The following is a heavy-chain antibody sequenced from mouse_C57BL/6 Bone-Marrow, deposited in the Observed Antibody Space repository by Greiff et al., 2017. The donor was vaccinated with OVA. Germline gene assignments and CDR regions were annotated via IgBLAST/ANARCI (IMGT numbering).Heavy chain of an antibody. J-gene: IGHJ4*01. CDR3: AIDRRFHAMDY. CDR2: ISDGGSYT. CDR1: GFTFSSYA. Sequence: EVQLVESGGGLVKPGGSLKLSCAASGFTFSSYAMSWVRQTPEKRLEWVATISDGGSYTYYPDNVKGRFTISRDNAKNNLYLQMSHLKSEDTAMYYCAIDRRFHAMDYWGQGTSVTVSS. V-gene: IGHV5-4*01.